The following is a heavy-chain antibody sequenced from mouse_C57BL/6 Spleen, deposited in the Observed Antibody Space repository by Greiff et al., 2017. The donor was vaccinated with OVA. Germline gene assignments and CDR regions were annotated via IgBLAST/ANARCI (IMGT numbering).Heavy chain of an antibody. CDR1: GYTFTDYY. Sequence: EVQLQQSGPVLVKPGASVKMSCKASGYTFTDYYMNWVKQSHGKSLEWIGVINPYNGGTSYNQKFKGKATLTVDKSSSTAYMELTSLTSEDSAVYYCATFSETYYFDYWGQGTTLTVSS. V-gene: IGHV1-19*01. J-gene: IGHJ2*01. CDR3: ATFSETYYFDY. D-gene: IGHD3-2*02. CDR2: INPYNGGT.